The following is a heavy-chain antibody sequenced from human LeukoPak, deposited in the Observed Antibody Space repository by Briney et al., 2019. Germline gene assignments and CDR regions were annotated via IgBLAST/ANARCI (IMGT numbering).Heavy chain of an antibody. J-gene: IGHJ4*02. V-gene: IGHV4-30-4*01. D-gene: IGHD3-22*01. CDR1: GGSISSGDYY. Sequence: SETLSLTCTVSGGSISSGDYYWSWIRQPPGKGLEWIGYIYYSGSTYYNPSLKSRVTISVDTSKNQFSLKLSSVTAADTAVYYCARDHANYYDSSGYPTTTFDYWGQGTLVTVSS. CDR3: ARDHANYYDSSGYPTTTFDY. CDR2: IYYSGST.